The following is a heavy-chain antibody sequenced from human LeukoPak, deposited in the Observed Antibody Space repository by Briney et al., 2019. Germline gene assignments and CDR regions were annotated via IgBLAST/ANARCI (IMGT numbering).Heavy chain of an antibody. CDR2: IYSDNT. CDR1: GFTIRSNS. D-gene: IGHD4/OR15-4a*01. CDR3: ARRAGAYSHPYDY. J-gene: IGHJ4*02. V-gene: IGHV3-53*01. Sequence: GGSLRLSCTVSGFTIRSNSMSWVRQAPGKGLEWVSFIYSDNTHYSDSVKGRFTISRDNSKNTLYLQMNSLRAEDTAVYYCARRAGAYSHPYDYWGQGTLVTVSS.